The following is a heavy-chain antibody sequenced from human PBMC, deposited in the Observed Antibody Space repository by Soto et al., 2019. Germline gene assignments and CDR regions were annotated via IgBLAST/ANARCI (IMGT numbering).Heavy chain of an antibody. CDR3: ARVAYYYDSGGYFY. V-gene: IGHV3-48*01. Sequence: EVQLVESGGGLAQPGGSLRLSCAASGFTFSSYSMHWVRQAPGKGLEWVSYISPSSSSIYYADSVKGRFTISRDNAKNSLYLQMNSLRAEDTAVYYCARVAYYYDSGGYFYWGQGTLVTVSS. CDR1: GFTFSSYS. CDR2: ISPSSSSI. J-gene: IGHJ4*02. D-gene: IGHD3-22*01.